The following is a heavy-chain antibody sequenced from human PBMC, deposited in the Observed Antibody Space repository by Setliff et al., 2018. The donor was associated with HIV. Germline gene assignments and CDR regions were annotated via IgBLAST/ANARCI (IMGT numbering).Heavy chain of an antibody. CDR1: GGSISSYY. CDR3: ARSAWDSHAFHV. Sequence: SETLSLTCTVFGGSISSYYWSWIRQSPGRGLQWIGYISYSGNPNYNPSLKSRVTISVDTSKNQFSLRLGSVTAADTATYFCARSAWDSHAFHVWGRGTRVTVS. J-gene: IGHJ3*01. D-gene: IGHD1-26*01. CDR2: ISYSGNP. V-gene: IGHV4-59*08.